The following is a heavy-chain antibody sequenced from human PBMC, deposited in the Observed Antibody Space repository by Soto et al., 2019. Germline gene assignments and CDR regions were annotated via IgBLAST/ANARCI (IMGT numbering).Heavy chain of an antibody. V-gene: IGHV1-69*13. Sequence: GASVKVSCKASGGTFSSFGISWVRQAPGQGLEWMGGIIPVFGRPNHAQRFRGRLSITADESTNTSYMELSDLTSEDTAVYYCAREGSGYNFWGQGTQVTVSS. CDR2: IIPVFGRP. J-gene: IGHJ1*01. CDR1: GGTFSSFG. D-gene: IGHD5-12*01. CDR3: AREGSGYNF.